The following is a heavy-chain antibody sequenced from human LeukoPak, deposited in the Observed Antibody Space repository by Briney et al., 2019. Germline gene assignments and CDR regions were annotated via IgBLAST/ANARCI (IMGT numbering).Heavy chain of an antibody. D-gene: IGHD6-13*01. CDR2: ISYDGSNK. J-gene: IGHJ4*02. Sequence: PGGSLRLSCAASGFTFSTYGIHWVRQAPGKGLEWVAFISYDGSNKYYADSVKGRFTISRDNSNNTLYLQMNSLRAEDTAVYYCAKESRLYSSNWYFDFWGQGTLVTVSS. CDR1: GFTFSTYG. CDR3: AKESRLYSSNWYFDF. V-gene: IGHV3-30*18.